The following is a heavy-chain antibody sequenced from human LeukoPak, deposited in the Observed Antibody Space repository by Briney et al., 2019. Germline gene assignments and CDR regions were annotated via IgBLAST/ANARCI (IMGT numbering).Heavy chain of an antibody. J-gene: IGHJ5*02. CDR2: IYHSGST. CDR3: ARGGQLLWFGEDNWFDP. V-gene: IGHV4-30-2*01. CDR1: GGSISSGGYS. Sequence: SETLSLTCAVSGGSISSGGYSWSWIRQPPGKGLEWIGYIYHSGSTYYNPSLKSQVTISVDTSKNQFSLKLSSVTAADTAVYYCARGGQLLWFGEDNWFDPWGQATLVTVSS. D-gene: IGHD3-10*01.